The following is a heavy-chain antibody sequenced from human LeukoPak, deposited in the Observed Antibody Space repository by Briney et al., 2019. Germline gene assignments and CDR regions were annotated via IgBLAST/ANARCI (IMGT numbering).Heavy chain of an antibody. V-gene: IGHV3-43*02. CDR2: ISGDGGST. D-gene: IGHD5-18*01. CDR3: AKDNPGYSYGSDY. CDR1: GFTFDDYA. Sequence: GGSLRLSCAASGFTFDDYAMHWVRQAPGKGMEWVSLISGDGGSTYYADSVKGRFTISRDNSKNTLYLQMNSLRTEDTALYYCAKDNPGYSYGSDYWGRGTLVTVSS. J-gene: IGHJ4*02.